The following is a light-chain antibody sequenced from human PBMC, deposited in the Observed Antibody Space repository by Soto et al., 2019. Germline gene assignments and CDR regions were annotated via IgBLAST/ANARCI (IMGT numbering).Light chain of an antibody. CDR2: GAS. CDR3: QQYNNWPQT. V-gene: IGKV3-15*01. Sequence: EIVMTQPPATLSVSPGERATLSCRASQSVSSNLAWYQQEPGQAPRLLIYGASTRATGIPARFSGSGSGTEFTLTISSLQSEDFAVYYCQQYNNWPQTFGQGTKVDIK. CDR1: QSVSSN. J-gene: IGKJ1*01.